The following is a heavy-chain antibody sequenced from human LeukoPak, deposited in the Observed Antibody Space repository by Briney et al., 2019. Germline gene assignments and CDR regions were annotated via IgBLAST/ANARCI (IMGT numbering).Heavy chain of an antibody. Sequence: PGGSLRLSCAASGFTFSNYTMSWVRQTPGKGLEWVSAISGSDSSTYYADSVKGRFTISRDNSKNTLYLQMNSLRDEDTAVYYCAKDDYSNPYYMDVWGKGTTVTVSS. V-gene: IGHV3-23*01. CDR2: ISGSDSST. CDR1: GFTFSNYT. CDR3: AKDDYSNPYYMDV. D-gene: IGHD4-11*01. J-gene: IGHJ6*03.